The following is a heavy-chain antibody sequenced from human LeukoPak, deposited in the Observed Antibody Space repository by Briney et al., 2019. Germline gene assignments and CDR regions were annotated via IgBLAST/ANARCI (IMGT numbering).Heavy chain of an antibody. CDR1: DDSISDYY. D-gene: IGHD5-18*01. CDR2: IYYSGST. J-gene: IGHJ4*02. CDR3: ARGRILGYSYGSYFDY. Sequence: SETLSLTCTVSDDSISDYYRGWIRQPPGKGLEWIGYIYYSGSTYYNPSLKSRVTISVDTSKNQFSLKLSSVTAADTAVYYCARGRILGYSYGSYFDYWGQGTLVTVSS. V-gene: IGHV4-59*12.